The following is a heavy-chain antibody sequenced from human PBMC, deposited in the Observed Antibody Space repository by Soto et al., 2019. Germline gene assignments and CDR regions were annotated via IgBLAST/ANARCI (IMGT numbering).Heavy chain of an antibody. Sequence: GGSLRLSCAASGFTFSSYGMHWVRQAPGKGLEWVAVIPYDGSNKYYADSVKGRFTISRDNSKNTLYLQMNSLRAEDTSVYYCAKGTRPYYDFWSGYGYWGQGTLVTVSS. CDR1: GFTFSSYG. CDR3: AKGTRPYYDFWSGYGY. D-gene: IGHD3-3*01. CDR2: IPYDGSNK. V-gene: IGHV3-30*18. J-gene: IGHJ4*02.